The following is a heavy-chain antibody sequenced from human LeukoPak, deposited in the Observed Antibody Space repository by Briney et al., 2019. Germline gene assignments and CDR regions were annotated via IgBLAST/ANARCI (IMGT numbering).Heavy chain of an antibody. CDR2: ISSSSSTI. Sequence: GGSLRLSRAASGFSFSSYSVNWVRQAPGKGLEWISYISSSSSTIYYADSVKGRFTISRDNAKNSLYLQMNSLRAEDSAVYYCARVSGYGRAYYNFGMDVWGQGTTVAVSS. CDR3: ARVSGYGRAYYNFGMDV. D-gene: IGHD5-18*01. J-gene: IGHJ6*02. V-gene: IGHV3-48*04. CDR1: GFSFSSYS.